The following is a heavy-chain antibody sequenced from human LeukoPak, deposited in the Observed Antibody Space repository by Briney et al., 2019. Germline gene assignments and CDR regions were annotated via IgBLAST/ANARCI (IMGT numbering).Heavy chain of an antibody. Sequence: PSETLSLTCTVSGGSISRYYWSWIRQPPGKGLEWIGYIYYSGSTNYNPSLKSRVTISVDTSKNQFSLKLSSVTAADTAVYYCARVSDIVVVPAEFDPWGQGTLVTVSS. D-gene: IGHD2-2*01. CDR3: ARVSDIVVVPAEFDP. CDR1: GGSISRYY. J-gene: IGHJ5*02. V-gene: IGHV4-59*01. CDR2: IYYSGST.